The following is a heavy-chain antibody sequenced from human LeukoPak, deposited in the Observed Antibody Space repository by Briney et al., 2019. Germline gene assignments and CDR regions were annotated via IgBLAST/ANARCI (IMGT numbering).Heavy chain of an antibody. Sequence: PGGSLRLSCAASGFTFSDYYMSWIRQAPGKGLEWVSYISSSGSTIYYADSVKGRFTISRDNSKNTLYLQMNSLRAEDTAVYYCARGLKQRPYYYYYMDVWDKGTTVTVSS. J-gene: IGHJ6*03. CDR1: GFTFSDYY. CDR3: ARGLKQRPYYYYYMDV. V-gene: IGHV3-11*01. CDR2: ISSSGSTI.